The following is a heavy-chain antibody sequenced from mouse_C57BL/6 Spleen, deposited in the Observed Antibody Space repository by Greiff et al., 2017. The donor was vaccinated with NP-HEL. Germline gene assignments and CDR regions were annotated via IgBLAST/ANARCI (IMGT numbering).Heavy chain of an antibody. D-gene: IGHD3-2*02. CDR2: IDPSDSYT. J-gene: IGHJ2*01. Sequence: QVQLQQPGAELVMPGASVKLSCKASGYTFTSYWMHWVKQRPGQGLEWIGEIDPSDSYTNYNQKFKGKSTLTVDKSSSTAYMQLSSLTSEDSAVYYCARHSSGPYYFDYWGQGTTLTVSS. CDR1: GYTFTSYW. CDR3: ARHSSGPYYFDY. V-gene: IGHV1-69*01.